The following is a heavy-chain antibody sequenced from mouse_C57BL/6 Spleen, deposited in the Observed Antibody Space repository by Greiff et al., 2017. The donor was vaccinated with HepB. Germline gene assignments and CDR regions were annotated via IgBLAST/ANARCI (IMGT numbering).Heavy chain of an antibody. CDR3: ARHAPAMDY. CDR2: ISSGGSYT. J-gene: IGHJ4*01. Sequence: EVKLVESGGDLVKPGGSLKLSCAASGFTFSSYGMSWVRQTPDKRLEWVATISSGGSYTYYPDSVKGRFTISTDNAKNTLYLQMSSLKTEDTAMYYCARHAPAMDYWGQGTSVTVSS. V-gene: IGHV5-6*01. CDR1: GFTFSSYG.